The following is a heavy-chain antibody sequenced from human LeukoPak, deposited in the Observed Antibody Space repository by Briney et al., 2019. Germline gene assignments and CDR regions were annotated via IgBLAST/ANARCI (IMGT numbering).Heavy chain of an antibody. Sequence: SETLSLTCAVSGYSISSGYYWGWIRQPPGKGLEWIGEINHSGSTNYNPSLKSRVTISVDTSKNQFSLKLSSVTAADTAVYYCARVCRRYYYDSSGDYYFDYWGQGTLVTVSP. CDR1: GYSISSGYY. CDR3: ARVCRRYYYDSSGDYYFDY. CDR2: INHSGST. D-gene: IGHD3-22*01. J-gene: IGHJ4*02. V-gene: IGHV4-38-2*01.